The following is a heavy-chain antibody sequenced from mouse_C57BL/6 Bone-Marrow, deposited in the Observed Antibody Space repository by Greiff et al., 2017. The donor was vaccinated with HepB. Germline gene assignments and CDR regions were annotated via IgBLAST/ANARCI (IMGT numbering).Heavy chain of an antibody. J-gene: IGHJ4*01. CDR2: ISNGGGST. CDR3: ARRGGNYVDYYAMDY. Sequence: DVMLVESGGGLVQPGGSLKLSCAASGFTFSDYYMYWVRQTPEKRLEWVAYISNGGGSTYYPDTVKGRFTISRDNAKNTLYLQMSRLKSEDTAMYYCARRGGNYVDYYAMDYWGQGTSVTVSS. V-gene: IGHV5-12*01. CDR1: GFTFSDYY. D-gene: IGHD2-1*01.